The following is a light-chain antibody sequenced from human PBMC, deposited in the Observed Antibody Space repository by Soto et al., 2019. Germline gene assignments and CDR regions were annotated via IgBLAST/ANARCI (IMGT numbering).Light chain of an antibody. CDR1: QSVSSR. V-gene: IGKV3-15*01. Sequence: EIVMTQSPATLSVSPGERATLSCRASQSVSSRLAWYQQKPGQAPMLLISGASTRATGIPARFSGSGSGTEFTLTISSLQSEDFALYFCQQYDDWPRTFGLGTKVEIK. CDR3: QQYDDWPRT. J-gene: IGKJ1*01. CDR2: GAS.